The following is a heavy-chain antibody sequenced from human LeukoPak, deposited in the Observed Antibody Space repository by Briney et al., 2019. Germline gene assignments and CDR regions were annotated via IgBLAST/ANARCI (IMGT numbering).Heavy chain of an antibody. CDR2: LKQDGSDR. J-gene: IGHJ4*02. CDR3: VRYCTIGVCSRRNFDY. Sequence: GGSLRLSCGVSGFSVTSYWMSWVRQAPGKGLEWVASLKQDGSDRYYVDSVKGRFTIARDDAKNSLYLQMNSPRAEDTAVYYCVRYCTIGVCSRRNFDYWGQGTLVTVSS. D-gene: IGHD2-8*01. CDR1: GFSVTSYW. V-gene: IGHV3-7*01.